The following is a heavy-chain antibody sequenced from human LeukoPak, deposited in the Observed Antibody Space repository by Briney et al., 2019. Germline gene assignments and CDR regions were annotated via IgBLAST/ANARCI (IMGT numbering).Heavy chain of an antibody. V-gene: IGHV3-23*01. CDR2: ISGSGSDT. D-gene: IGHD4-17*01. CDR3: AKDRFGDYSFDY. CDR1: GFAFSSCA. Sequence: QPGGCLRLSCAASGFAFSSCAINWVRQAPGKGLEWVSSISGSGSDTYYADSVKGRFTISRDNAKSTLYLQMNSLRAEDTAVYYCAKDRFGDYSFDYWGQGILVTVSS. J-gene: IGHJ4*02.